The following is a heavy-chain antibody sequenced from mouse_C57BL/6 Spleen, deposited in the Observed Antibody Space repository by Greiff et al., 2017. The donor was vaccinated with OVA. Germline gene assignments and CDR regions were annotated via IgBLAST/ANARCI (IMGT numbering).Heavy chain of an antibody. D-gene: IGHD1-1*01. J-gene: IGHJ4*01. Sequence: EVMLVESGGGLVKPGGSLKLSCAASGFTFSSYAMSWVRQTPEKRLEWVATSSDGGSYTYYPDNVKGRFTISRDNAKNNLYLQMSHLKSEDTAMYYCARDSNYARDYWGQGTSVTVSS. V-gene: IGHV5-4*01. CDR2: SSDGGSYT. CDR1: GFTFSSYA. CDR3: ARDSNYARDY.